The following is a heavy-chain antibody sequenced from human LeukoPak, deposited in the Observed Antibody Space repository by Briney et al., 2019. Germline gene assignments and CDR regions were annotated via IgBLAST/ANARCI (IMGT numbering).Heavy chain of an antibody. Sequence: SVKVSCKASGGTFSSYAISWVRQAPGQGLEWMGRIIPIFGTANYAQKFQGRVTITTDESTSTAYMELSSLRSEDTAVYYCAIDLPFGAFDYWGQGTLVTVSS. CDR2: IIPIFGTA. J-gene: IGHJ4*02. CDR1: GGTFSSYA. D-gene: IGHD3-16*01. CDR3: AIDLPFGAFDY. V-gene: IGHV1-69*05.